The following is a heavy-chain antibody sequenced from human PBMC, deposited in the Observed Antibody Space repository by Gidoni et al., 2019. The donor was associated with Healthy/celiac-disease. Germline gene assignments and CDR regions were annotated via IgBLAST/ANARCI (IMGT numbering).Heavy chain of an antibody. Sequence: EVQLVESGGGLVKPGGSLRLSCAASGLPFSNAWMSWVRQAPGKGLEWVGRIKSKTDGGTTDYAAPVKGRFTISRDDSKNTLYLQMNSLKTEDTAVYYCTSYGDYGPLDYWGQGTLVTVSS. CDR3: TSYGDYGPLDY. CDR1: GLPFSNAW. CDR2: IKSKTDGGTT. D-gene: IGHD4-17*01. V-gene: IGHV3-15*01. J-gene: IGHJ4*02.